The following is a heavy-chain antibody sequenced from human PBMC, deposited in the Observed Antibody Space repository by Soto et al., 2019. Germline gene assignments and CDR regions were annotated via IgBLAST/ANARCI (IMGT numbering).Heavy chain of an antibody. V-gene: IGHV3-73*01. D-gene: IGHD3-3*01. J-gene: IGHJ6*02. CDR1: GFTFSDSA. CDR2: IRSKVNNYAT. CDR3: TRDDFWSGCGMDV. Sequence: PGGSLRLSCAASGFTFSDSAMHWVRQASGKGLEWVGRIRSKVNNYATAYAASVKGRFTISGDDSKNTAYLRMNSLKTEDTAVYFCTRDDFWSGCGMDVWGQGTTVTVSS.